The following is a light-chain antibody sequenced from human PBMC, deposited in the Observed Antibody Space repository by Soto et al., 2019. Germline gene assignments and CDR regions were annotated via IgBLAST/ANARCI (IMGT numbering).Light chain of an antibody. V-gene: IGKV1-33*01. CDR3: HQAHSFPFT. J-gene: IGKJ3*01. CDR1: QDLTNY. CDR2: DTT. Sequence: DIQMTQSPTSLAASVGDRVTITCQASQDLTNYLNWYQQKPGEAPKLLIYDTTTLEEGVPTRFSGGGSGTDFSLTISSLQPEDFATYYCHQAHSFPFTFGPGTKVEIK.